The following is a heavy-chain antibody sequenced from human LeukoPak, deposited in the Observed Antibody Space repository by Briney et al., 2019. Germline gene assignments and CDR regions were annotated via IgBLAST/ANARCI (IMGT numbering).Heavy chain of an antibody. Sequence: ASVKVSCKASGYTFTSYGISWVRQAPGQGLEWMGWISAYNGNTNYAQKFQGRVTITRDTSASTAYMELSSLRSEDTAVYYCARDKVSGIAVAGTDYWGQGTLVTVSS. V-gene: IGHV1-18*01. CDR1: GYTFTSYG. J-gene: IGHJ4*02. CDR3: ARDKVSGIAVAGTDY. CDR2: ISAYNGNT. D-gene: IGHD6-19*01.